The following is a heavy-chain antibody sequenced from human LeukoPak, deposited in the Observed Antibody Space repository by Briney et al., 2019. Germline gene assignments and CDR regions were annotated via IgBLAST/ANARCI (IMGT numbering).Heavy chain of an antibody. V-gene: IGHV3-53*01. CDR3: ARVGDHFHWYLDL. D-gene: IGHD3-3*02. CDR2: LYSGSST. Sequence: TGRSLRLSCAPSGFTVSTNYMDWVRQAPGEGLEWVSILYSGSSTYYADSVEGGFIVSKDSSQNTLSLQMNDLRAEDTAVYYCARVGDHFHWYLDLWGRGTLVTVSS. J-gene: IGHJ2*01. CDR1: GFTVSTNY.